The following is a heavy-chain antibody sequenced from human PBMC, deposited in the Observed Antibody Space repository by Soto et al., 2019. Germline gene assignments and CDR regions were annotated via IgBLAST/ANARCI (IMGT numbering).Heavy chain of an antibody. Sequence: PGGSLRLSCAASGFTFSSYAMSWVRQAPGKGLEWVSAISGSGGSTYYADSVKGRFTISRDNSKNTLYLQMNSLRAEDTAVYYCAKPHDYGDSRSRAFDYWGQGTLVTVSS. J-gene: IGHJ4*02. CDR2: ISGSGGST. CDR1: GFTFSSYA. CDR3: AKPHDYGDSRSRAFDY. D-gene: IGHD4-17*01. V-gene: IGHV3-23*01.